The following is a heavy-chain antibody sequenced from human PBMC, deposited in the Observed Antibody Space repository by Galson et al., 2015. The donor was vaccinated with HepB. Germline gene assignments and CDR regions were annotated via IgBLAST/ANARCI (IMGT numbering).Heavy chain of an antibody. CDR1: GFSLSTSGVG. CDR2: IYWDDDK. D-gene: IGHD3-10*01. V-gene: IGHV2-5*02. J-gene: IGHJ4*02. CDR3: AHSRALLWFGELLAYFDY. Sequence: PALVKPTQTLTLTCTFSGFSLSTSGVGVGWIRQPPGKALEWLALIYWDDDKRYSPSLKSRLTITKDTSKNQVVLTMTNMDPVDTATYYCAHSRALLWFGELLAYFDYWGQGTLVTVSS.